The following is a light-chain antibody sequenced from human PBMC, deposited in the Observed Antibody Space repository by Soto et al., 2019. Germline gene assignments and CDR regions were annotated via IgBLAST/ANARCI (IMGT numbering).Light chain of an antibody. V-gene: IGLV2-14*01. CDR3: SSFATSGTTVI. CDR2: EVT. J-gene: IGLJ2*01. CDR1: NNDVGAYPY. Sequence: QSALTQPASVSGSPGQSITISCTGTNNDVGAYPYVSWYQQHPGTAPKLIIYEVTNRPSGISDRFSGSKSANTASLTISGLHAEDESDYYCSSFATSGTTVIFGGGTKVTVL.